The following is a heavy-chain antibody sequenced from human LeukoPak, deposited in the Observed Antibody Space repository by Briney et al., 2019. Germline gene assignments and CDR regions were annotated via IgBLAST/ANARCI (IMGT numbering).Heavy chain of an antibody. CDR3: AKDLTSVTIFGVVISAFDI. CDR2: ISGSGGST. J-gene: IGHJ3*02. V-gene: IGHV3-23*01. D-gene: IGHD3-3*01. CDR1: GFTFSSYA. Sequence: GGSLRLSCAASGFTFSSYAMSWVRQAPGKGLEWVSAISGSGGSTYYADSVKGRFTISRDNSKNTLYLQMNSLRAEDTAVYYCAKDLTSVTIFGVVISAFDIWGQGTMVTVSS.